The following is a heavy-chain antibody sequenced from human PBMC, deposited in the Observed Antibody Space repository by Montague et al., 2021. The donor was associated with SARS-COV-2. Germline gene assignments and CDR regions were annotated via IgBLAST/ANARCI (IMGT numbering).Heavy chain of an antibody. J-gene: IGHJ5*02. CDR3: ARALYCSGGSCYPNWFDP. CDR2: IYYSGST. Sequence: SETLSLTCTVSGGSISSYYWSWIRQPPGKGLEWIGYIYYSGSTNYNPSPKSRVTISVDTSKNQFSLKLSSVTAADTAVYYCARALYCSGGSCYPNWFDPWGQGTLVTASS. CDR1: GGSISSYY. V-gene: IGHV4-59*01. D-gene: IGHD2-15*01.